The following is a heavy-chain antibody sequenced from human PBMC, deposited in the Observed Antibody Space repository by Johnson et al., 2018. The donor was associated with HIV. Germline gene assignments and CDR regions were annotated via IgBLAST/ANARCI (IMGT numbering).Heavy chain of an antibody. V-gene: IGHV3-33*01. Sequence: QVLLVESGGGVVQPGRSLRLSCPASGFTFSTYGMHWVRQAPGKGLEWVALIWYDGSDKYYADSVKGRFTISRDNSKNTLYLQMNSLRAEDTAVYYCARGGLGDYVVAFDIWGQGTMVTVSS. CDR1: GFTFSTYG. CDR2: IWYDGSDK. D-gene: IGHD4-17*01. J-gene: IGHJ3*02. CDR3: ARGGLGDYVVAFDI.